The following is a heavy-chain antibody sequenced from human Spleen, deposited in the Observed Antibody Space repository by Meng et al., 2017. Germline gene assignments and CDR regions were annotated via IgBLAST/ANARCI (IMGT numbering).Heavy chain of an antibody. Sequence: LSLTCAASGFTFDDYAMHWVRQAPGKGLEWVSGISWNSGSIGYADSVKGRFTISRDNAKNTLYLQMNSLRAEDTAVYYCARASSSSGYAPDYWGQGTLVTVSS. V-gene: IGHV3-9*01. J-gene: IGHJ4*02. CDR1: GFTFDDYA. CDR3: ARASSSSGYAPDY. CDR2: ISWNSGSI. D-gene: IGHD5-12*01.